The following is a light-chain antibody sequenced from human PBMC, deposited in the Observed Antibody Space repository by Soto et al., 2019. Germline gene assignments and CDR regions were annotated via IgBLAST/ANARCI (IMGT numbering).Light chain of an antibody. Sequence: QSALTQPASVSGSPGQSITISCTGTSSDVGGYRFVSWYQHHPGEARQLIIYEVSNRPSGVSSRFSGSKSGNTASLTISGLQAEDESLYYCSSKSSGSTPMLFGGGTKVTVL. CDR3: SSKSSGSTPML. V-gene: IGLV2-14*01. J-gene: IGLJ3*02. CDR2: EVS. CDR1: SSDVGGYRF.